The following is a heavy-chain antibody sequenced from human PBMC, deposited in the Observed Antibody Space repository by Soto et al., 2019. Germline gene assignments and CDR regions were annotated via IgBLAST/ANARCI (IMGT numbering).Heavy chain of an antibody. CDR2: IYYSGST. J-gene: IGHJ5*02. CDR3: ARQGAGYYGYVTWFDP. Sequence: QLQLQESGPGLVKPSETLSLTCTVSGDSISSSGYYWGWIRQPPGKGLEWIGSIYYSGSTYYNPSLKSRVTISVDTSKNQLSLKLSSVTAADPAVYYCARQGAGYYGYVTWFDPWGQGTLVTVSS. D-gene: IGHD3-10*01. V-gene: IGHV4-39*01. CDR1: GDSISSSGYY.